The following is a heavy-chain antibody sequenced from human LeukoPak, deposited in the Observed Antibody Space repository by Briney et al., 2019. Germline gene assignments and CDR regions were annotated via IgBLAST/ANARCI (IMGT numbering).Heavy chain of an antibody. CDR2: IYYSGST. CDR3: ARHPRAFWSGYGGKWFDP. D-gene: IGHD3-3*01. CDR1: GGSISSSSYY. J-gene: IGHJ5*02. Sequence: SETLSLTCTVSGGSISSSSYYWGWIRQPPGKGLEWIGSIYYSGSTYYNPSLKSRVTISVDTSKNQFSLKLSSVTAADTAVYYCARHPRAFWSGYGGKWFDPWGQGTLVTVSS. V-gene: IGHV4-39*01.